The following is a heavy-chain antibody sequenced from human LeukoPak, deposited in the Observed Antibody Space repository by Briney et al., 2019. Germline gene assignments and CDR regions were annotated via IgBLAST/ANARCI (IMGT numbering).Heavy chain of an antibody. D-gene: IGHD5-24*01. V-gene: IGHV4-34*01. Sequence: SETLSLTCAVSGGSFSGYYWSWIRQPPGKGLEWIGEINHSGSTNYNPSLKSRVTISVDTSKNQFSLKLSSVTAAGTAVYYCARGRDVYGLNDYWGQGTLVTVAS. CDR3: ARGRDVYGLNDY. CDR2: INHSGST. J-gene: IGHJ4*02. CDR1: GGSFSGYY.